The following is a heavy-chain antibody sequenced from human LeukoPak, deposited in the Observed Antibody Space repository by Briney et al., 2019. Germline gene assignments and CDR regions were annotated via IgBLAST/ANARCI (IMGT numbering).Heavy chain of an antibody. CDR1: GGSISSSKNY. CDR2: ISYSGTT. CDR3: ARQRGWGNWAFDI. Sequence: SETLSLTCTVSGGSISSSKNYWGWVRQPPGEGLEWVASISYSGTTYYNPSLKSRVTISVDTSNNQFSLRLRSVTAADTTVYYCARQRGWGNWAFDIWGQGTVVTVSS. V-gene: IGHV4-39*01. D-gene: IGHD3-10*01. J-gene: IGHJ3*02.